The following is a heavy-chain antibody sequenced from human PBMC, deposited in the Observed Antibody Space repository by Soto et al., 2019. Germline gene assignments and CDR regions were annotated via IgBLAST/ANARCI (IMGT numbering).Heavy chain of an antibody. J-gene: IGHJ4*02. CDR1: GGSISSSSYY. CDR3: ARRIIAVLRYFEGPLFDY. V-gene: IGHV4-39*01. D-gene: IGHD3-9*01. Sequence: SETLSLTCTVSGGSISSSSYYWGWIRQPPGKGLEWIGSIYYSGSTYYNPSLKSRVTISVDTSKNQFSLKLSSVTAADTAVYYCARRIIAVLRYFEGPLFDYWGQGTLVTVSS. CDR2: IYYSGST.